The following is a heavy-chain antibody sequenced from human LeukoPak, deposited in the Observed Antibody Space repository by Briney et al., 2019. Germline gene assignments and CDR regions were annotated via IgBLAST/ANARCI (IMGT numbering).Heavy chain of an antibody. CDR2: IYAGGNT. CDR1: GFTLNTNY. J-gene: IGHJ4*02. D-gene: IGHD6-13*01. CDR3: AREVYSSTWFDL. Sequence: GGSLVLSCAASGFTLNTNYMNWVRQVPGKGLEWVSVIYAGGNTYYADSGKERFTISRDNSRNTLYLQMNSLRGDDTAVYYCAREVYSSTWFDLWGQGTLVTVSS. V-gene: IGHV3-66*01.